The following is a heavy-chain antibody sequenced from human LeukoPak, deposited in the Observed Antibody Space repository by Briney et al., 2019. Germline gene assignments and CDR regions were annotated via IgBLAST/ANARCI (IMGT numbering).Heavy chain of an antibody. V-gene: IGHV3-30-3*01. CDR3: ARDSLEYNWNDGGEDY. D-gene: IGHD1-20*01. J-gene: IGHJ4*02. CDR1: GFTFSSYA. Sequence: GRSLRLSCAASGFTFSSYAMHWVRQAPGKGLEWVAVISYDGSNKYYADSVRGRFTISRDNSKNTLYLQMNSLRAEDTAVYYCARDSLEYNWNDGGEDYWGQGTLVTVSS. CDR2: ISYDGSNK.